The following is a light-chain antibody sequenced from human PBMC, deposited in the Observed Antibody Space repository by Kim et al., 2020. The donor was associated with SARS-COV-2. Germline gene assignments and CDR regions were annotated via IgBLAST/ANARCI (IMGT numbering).Light chain of an antibody. Sequence: EIVMTQSPATLSVSPGEGVTLSCRASQRISSNLAWYQQKPGQAPRLLIYDASTRATGVPARFSGSGSGTEFTLDISGLQSEDFALYYCQQYNDWPPGDTFGQGPKLEI. J-gene: IGKJ2*01. CDR1: QRISSN. CDR2: DAS. CDR3: QQYNDWPPGDT. V-gene: IGKV3-15*01.